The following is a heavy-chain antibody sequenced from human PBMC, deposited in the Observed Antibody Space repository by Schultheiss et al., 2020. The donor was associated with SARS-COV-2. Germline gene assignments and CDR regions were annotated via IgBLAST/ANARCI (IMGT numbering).Heavy chain of an antibody. D-gene: IGHD3/OR15-3a*01. CDR2: ISYDGSNK. J-gene: IGHJ4*02. CDR1: GFTFSSYG. V-gene: IGHV3-30*03. CDR3: ARGRVIDY. Sequence: GGSLRLSCAASGFTFSSYGMHWVRQAPGKGLEWVAVISYDGSNKYYADSVKGRFTISRDNSKNTLYLQMNSLRAEDTAVYYCARGRVIDYWGQGTLVTVSS.